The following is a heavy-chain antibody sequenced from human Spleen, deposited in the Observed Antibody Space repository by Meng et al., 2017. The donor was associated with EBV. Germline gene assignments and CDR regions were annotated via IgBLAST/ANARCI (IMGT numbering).Heavy chain of an antibody. CDR2: ITHRGIT. CDR3: ATSHSSKVGARRLDY. J-gene: IGHJ4*02. D-gene: IGHD1-26*01. Sequence: VQLQQWCAGLLKPSETLSLTCAVYGGAFSGYYWTWIRQAPGKGLEWIGEITHRGITNYNPSLKSRVTISVDTSKKQFSLNLSSVTAADTAVYYCATSHSSKVGARRLDYWGQGTLVTVSS. V-gene: IGHV4-34*01. CDR1: GGAFSGYY.